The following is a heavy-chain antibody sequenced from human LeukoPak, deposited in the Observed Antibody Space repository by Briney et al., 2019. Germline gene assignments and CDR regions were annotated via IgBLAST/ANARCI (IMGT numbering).Heavy chain of an antibody. D-gene: IGHD4/OR15-4a*01. CDR1: GASISDYF. V-gene: IGHV4-4*07. J-gene: IGHJ4*02. CDR2: VFTAGNT. CDR3: ARDEKKDDGAAYAPRFDS. Sequence: EPLSLTCTVSGASISDYFWSWIPQPAGKGLEWIGLVFTAGNTYYNPSLNSRVTMSIDTSKNQFSLRLSSVTAEDTAIYYCARDEKKDDGAAYAPRFDSWGPGTLVTVSS.